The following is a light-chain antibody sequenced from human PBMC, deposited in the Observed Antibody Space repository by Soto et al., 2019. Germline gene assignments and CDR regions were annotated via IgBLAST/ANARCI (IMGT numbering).Light chain of an antibody. J-gene: IGLJ1*01. V-gene: IGLV2-14*01. Sequence: QSALTQPASVSGSPGQSITISCTGTSSDVGGYNYVSWYQQYPGKAPKLIIYEVSNRPSGVPNRFSGSKSGNTASLTISGLQAEDEADYNCLSYTSRSTLVFGTGTKV. CDR3: LSYTSRSTLV. CDR1: SSDVGGYNY. CDR2: EVS.